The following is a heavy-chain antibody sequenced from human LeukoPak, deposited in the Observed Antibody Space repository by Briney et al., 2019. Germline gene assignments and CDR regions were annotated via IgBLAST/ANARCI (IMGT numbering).Heavy chain of an antibody. J-gene: IGHJ6*02. CDR3: ARVGTRYSYGYYYYYYGMDV. V-gene: IGHV4-59*13. CDR1: GGSICSYY. Sequence: SETLSLTCTVSGGSICSYYGSWMPHPPGGGLEWIGYFYYCWSNIYNPSLKSRVTIPVDTSKKQFALELSSVTAADTAVYYCARVGTRYSYGYYYYYYGMDVWGQGTTVTVSS. CDR2: FYYCWSN. D-gene: IGHD5-18*01.